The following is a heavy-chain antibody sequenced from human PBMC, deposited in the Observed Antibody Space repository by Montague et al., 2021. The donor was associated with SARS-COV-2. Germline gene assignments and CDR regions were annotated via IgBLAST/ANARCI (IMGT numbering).Heavy chain of an antibody. V-gene: IGHV4-38-2*02. D-gene: IGHD5-18*01. Sequence: SETLSLTCSVSGYFIGTYYYWGWLRPSPGKGLECVEINYLDGNAYYPLSLNRRATLSLNTSNNQFSLRLTSVTTANTAVYYCARGRVTLAGFDYWGQGIRVIVSS. CDR3: ARGRVTLAGFDY. CDR1: GYFIGTYYY. CDR2: NYLDGNA. J-gene: IGHJ4*02.